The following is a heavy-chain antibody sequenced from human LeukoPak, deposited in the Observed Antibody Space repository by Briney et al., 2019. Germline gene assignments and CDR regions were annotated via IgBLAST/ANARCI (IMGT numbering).Heavy chain of an antibody. CDR3: AKDHGLAGAFDY. CDR1: GFTFSSNA. D-gene: IGHD3/OR15-3a*01. Sequence: GGSLRLSCAASGFTFSSNAMHWVRQAPGKGLEWVAFIQYDGHNKYYADSVKGRFTISRDNSKNTLYLRMNSLRAEDTAAYYCAKDHGLAGAFDYWGQGTLVTVSS. V-gene: IGHV3-30*02. J-gene: IGHJ4*02. CDR2: IQYDGHNK.